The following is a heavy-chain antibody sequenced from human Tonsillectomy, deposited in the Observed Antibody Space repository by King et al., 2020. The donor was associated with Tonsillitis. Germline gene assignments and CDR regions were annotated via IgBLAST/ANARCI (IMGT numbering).Heavy chain of an antibody. CDR2: IIPILGIA. D-gene: IGHD2/OR15-2a*01. Sequence: VQLVESGAEVKKPGSSVKVSCKASGGTFSSYAICWVRQAPGQGLEWMGRIIPILGIANYAQKFQDKVTITADKSTNTAYLELSSLRSEDTAVYYCAREGTSSAFDYWGQGTLVTVSS. V-gene: IGHV1-69*09. CDR3: AREGTSSAFDY. J-gene: IGHJ4*02. CDR1: GGTFSSYA.